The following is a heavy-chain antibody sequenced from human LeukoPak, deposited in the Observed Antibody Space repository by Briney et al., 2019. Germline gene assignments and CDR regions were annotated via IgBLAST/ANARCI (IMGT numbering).Heavy chain of an antibody. CDR1: GGSFSGYY. J-gene: IGHJ5*02. CDR3: ARGSVRRSGYYGSGIYYGWFDP. CDR2: INHSGST. Sequence: SETLSLTCAVYGGSFSGYYWSWIRQPPGKGLEWIGEINHSGSTNYNPSLKSRVTISVDTSKNEYSLKLSSVTAAVTAVYYCARGSVRRSGYYGSGIYYGWFDPWGQGTLVTVSS. V-gene: IGHV4-34*01. D-gene: IGHD3-10*01.